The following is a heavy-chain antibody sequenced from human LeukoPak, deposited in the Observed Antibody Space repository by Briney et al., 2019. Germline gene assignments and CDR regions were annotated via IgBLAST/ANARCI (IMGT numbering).Heavy chain of an antibody. CDR1: GFTFSSYG. V-gene: IGHV3-33*01. D-gene: IGHD3-10*01. J-gene: IGHJ3*02. Sequence: GVSLRLSCAASGFTFSSYGMHWVRQAPGKGLEWVAVIWYDGSNKYYADSVKGRFTISRDNSKNTLYLQMNSLRAEDTAVYYCARVWVGRAAFDIWGQGTMVTASS. CDR2: IWYDGSNK. CDR3: ARVWVGRAAFDI.